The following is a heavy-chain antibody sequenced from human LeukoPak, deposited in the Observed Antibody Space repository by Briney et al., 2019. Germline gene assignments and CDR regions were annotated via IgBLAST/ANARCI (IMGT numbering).Heavy chain of an antibody. CDR2: IYISGST. Sequence: PSETLSLTCPVSGGSISSYYWSWIRQPAGKGLEWIGRIYISGSTNYNPSLKSRVTMSVDTSKNQFSLKLTSVTAADTAVYYCARDRYGSGSYYKSWFDPWGQGTLVTVSS. J-gene: IGHJ5*02. D-gene: IGHD3-10*01. V-gene: IGHV4-4*07. CDR3: ARDRYGSGSYYKSWFDP. CDR1: GGSISSYY.